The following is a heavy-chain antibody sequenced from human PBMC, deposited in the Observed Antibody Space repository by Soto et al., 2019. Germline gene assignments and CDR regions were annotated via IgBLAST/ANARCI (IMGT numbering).Heavy chain of an antibody. V-gene: IGHV3-21*04. CDR2: ISSSSIYI. CDR3: ARDRIAAAGTNWFDP. J-gene: IGHJ5*02. CDR1: GFTFSSYS. D-gene: IGHD6-13*01. Sequence: WWCLALSCAASGFTFSSYSINWFRQSPGKGLEWVSSISSSSIYIYYADSVKGRFTISRDNAKNSLYLQMNSLRAEDTAVYYCARDRIAAAGTNWFDPWGQGTLVTVSS.